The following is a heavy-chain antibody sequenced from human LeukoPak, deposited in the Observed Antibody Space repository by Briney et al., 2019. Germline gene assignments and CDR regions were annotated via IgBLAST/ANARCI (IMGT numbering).Heavy chain of an antibody. CDR3: ASESWFHFDY. CDR1: GLSFSSHA. D-gene: IGHD3-10*01. Sequence: PGGSLRLSCAASGLSFSSHAMHWVREAPGKGLEWVAVISYDGSNKYYADSAKGRFTISRDNSKNTLYLQMNSLRAEDTAVYYCASESWFHFDYWGQGTLVTVSS. J-gene: IGHJ4*02. CDR2: ISYDGSNK. V-gene: IGHV3-30-3*01.